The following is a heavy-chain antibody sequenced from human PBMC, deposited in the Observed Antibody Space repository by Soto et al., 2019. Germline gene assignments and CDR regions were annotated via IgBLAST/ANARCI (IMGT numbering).Heavy chain of an antibody. D-gene: IGHD3-3*01. CDR1: GYSFTSYW. J-gene: IGHJ4*02. V-gene: IGHV5-51*01. Sequence: GESLKISCKGSGYSFTSYWIGWVRQMPGKGLEWMGIIYPGDSDTRYSPSFQGQVTISADKSISTAYLQWSSLKASDTAMYYCARLPPRVLRFLEFYPYFDYWGQGTLVTVSS. CDR3: ARLPPRVLRFLEFYPYFDY. CDR2: IYPGDSDT.